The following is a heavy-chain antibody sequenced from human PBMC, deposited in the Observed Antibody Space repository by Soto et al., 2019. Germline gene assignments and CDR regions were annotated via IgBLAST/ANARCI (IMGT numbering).Heavy chain of an antibody. CDR2: ISGDDDK. Sequence: QITLKESGPTLVKPTQTLTLTCTFSGFSLSTSRVGVGWIRQPPGKALEWLALISGDDDKRYSPSLKSSPTITKDPTKRQVVLKMTNLDPVETSTYFRAPHTGSGDYLFDSWGQGTLVTVSS. V-gene: IGHV2-5*02. D-gene: IGHD3-22*01. J-gene: IGHJ4*02. CDR1: GFSLSTSRVG. CDR3: APHTGSGDYLFDS.